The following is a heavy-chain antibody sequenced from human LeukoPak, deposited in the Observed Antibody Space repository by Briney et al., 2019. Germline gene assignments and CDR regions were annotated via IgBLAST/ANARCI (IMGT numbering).Heavy chain of an antibody. J-gene: IGHJ3*02. Sequence: PGGSLRLSCAASGFTFSYYWVHWVRQAPGKGLVWVWRINGDGSSTTYAESVKGRVTISRDNAKTTVFLQMNSQRAEDTAVYYCARVGVSWGGFDIWGQGTTVSVSS. D-gene: IGHD7-27*01. CDR1: GFTFSYYW. V-gene: IGHV3-74*03. CDR2: INGDGSST. CDR3: ARVGVSWGGFDI.